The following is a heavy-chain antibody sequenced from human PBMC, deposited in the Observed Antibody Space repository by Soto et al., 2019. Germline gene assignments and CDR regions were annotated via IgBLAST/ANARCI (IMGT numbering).Heavy chain of an antibody. CDR1: GFILSDCA. CDR2: ISSSSSVI. D-gene: IGHD7-27*01. J-gene: IGHJ6*03. V-gene: IGHV3-48*01. Sequence: GSLSLSCATSGFILSDCAMNWVRQAPGKGLEWVSYISSSSSVIDYADSVKGRFTVSRDNARNSLYLQMNSLRAEDTAVYYCARDLSWGSNWYYYMDVWGKGTTVTVSS. CDR3: ARDLSWGSNWYYYMDV.